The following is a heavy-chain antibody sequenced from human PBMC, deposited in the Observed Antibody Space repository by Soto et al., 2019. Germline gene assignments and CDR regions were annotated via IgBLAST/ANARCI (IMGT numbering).Heavy chain of an antibody. CDR1: GGSISSGGYY. Sequence: SETLSLTCTASGGSISSGGYYWSWIRQHPGKGLEWIGYIYYSRSTYYNPSLKSRVTISVDTSKNQFSLKLGSVTAADTAVYYCAGWGYYDFRSGYFPDYYYAMDVWGQGTTVTIS. CDR3: AGWGYYDFRSGYFPDYYYAMDV. V-gene: IGHV4-31*03. D-gene: IGHD3-3*01. J-gene: IGHJ6*02. CDR2: IYYSRST.